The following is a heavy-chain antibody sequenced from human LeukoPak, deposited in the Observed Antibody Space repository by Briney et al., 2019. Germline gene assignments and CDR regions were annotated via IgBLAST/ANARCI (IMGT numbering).Heavy chain of an antibody. J-gene: IGHJ6*02. Sequence: GGSLRLSCAASGFTFSSYAMHWVRQAPGKGLEWVAVISYDGSNKYYADSVKGRFTISRDNSKNTLDLQMNSLRAEDTAAYYCVATMVRGVIIKDYYGMDVWGQGTTVTVSS. CDR1: GFTFSSYA. CDR2: ISYDGSNK. V-gene: IGHV3-30*04. D-gene: IGHD3-10*01. CDR3: VATMVRGVIIKDYYGMDV.